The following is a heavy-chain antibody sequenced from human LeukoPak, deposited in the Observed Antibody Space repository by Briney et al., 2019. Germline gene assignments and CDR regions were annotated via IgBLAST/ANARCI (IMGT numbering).Heavy chain of an antibody. CDR2: IYFGGST. D-gene: IGHD3-10*01. Sequence: SETLSLTCTVSGGSISSDYYWNWIRQPPGKGLEWIGYIYFGGSTYYNPSLKSRVSISADTSKSQFSLKMSSVTAADTAVYYCASTSKYIGSGRDDSFDIWGQGTMVTVSS. CDR3: ASTSKYIGSGRDDSFDI. CDR1: GGSISSDYY. V-gene: IGHV4-30-4*01. J-gene: IGHJ3*02.